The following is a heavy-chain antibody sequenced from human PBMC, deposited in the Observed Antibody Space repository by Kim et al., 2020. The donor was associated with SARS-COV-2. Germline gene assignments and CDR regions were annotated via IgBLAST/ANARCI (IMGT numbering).Heavy chain of an antibody. V-gene: IGHV3-66*01. D-gene: IGHD2-21*01. CDR1: GFTVSSNY. J-gene: IGHJ4*02. Sequence: GGSLRLSCAASGFTVSSNYMSWVRQAPGKGLEWVSVIYSGGSTYYADSVKGRFTISRDNSKNTLYLQMNSLRAEDTAVYYCARDRRVITGGAENDYWGQGTLVTVSS. CDR3: ARDRRVITGGAENDY. CDR2: IYSGGST.